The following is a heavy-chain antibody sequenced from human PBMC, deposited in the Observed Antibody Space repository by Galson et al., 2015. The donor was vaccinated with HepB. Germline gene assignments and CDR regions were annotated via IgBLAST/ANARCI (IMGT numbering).Heavy chain of an antibody. CDR3: VRGGYSGSLYSFDY. J-gene: IGHJ4*02. Sequence: SVKVSCKATGYPFTTSALQWVRQAPGQRLEWMGWIYTGSGNTKYPQKFQGRVTITRDTSASMIYMELYSLTFEDTAVYYCVRGGYSGSLYSFDYWGLGTLVTVSS. CDR2: IYTGSGNT. D-gene: IGHD1-26*01. V-gene: IGHV1-3*04. CDR1: GYPFTTSA.